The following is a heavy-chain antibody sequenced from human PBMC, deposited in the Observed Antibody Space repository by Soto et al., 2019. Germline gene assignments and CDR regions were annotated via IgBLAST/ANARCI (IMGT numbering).Heavy chain of an antibody. V-gene: IGHV1-8*01. CDR1: GYTFTSYD. CDR3: GRNLAEREDNVVVPADNWFDP. J-gene: IGHJ5*02. D-gene: IGHD2-2*01. CDR2: MNPNSGNT. Sequence: SVKVSCKASGYTFTSYDINWVRQATGQGLEWMGWMNPNSGNTGYAQKFQGRVTMTRNTSISTAYMELSSLRSEDPAVYYCGRNLAEREDNVVVPADNWFDPWGQGTLVTVSS.